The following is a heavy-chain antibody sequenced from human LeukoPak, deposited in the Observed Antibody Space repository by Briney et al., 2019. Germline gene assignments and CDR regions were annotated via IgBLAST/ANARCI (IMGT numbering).Heavy chain of an antibody. D-gene: IGHD3-10*01. Sequence: PSETLSLTCAVSGGSISSGDFPWSWIRQPPGKGLEWIGYIFHTGHTSYNPSLKSRVTISVDMSKNQLSLRLTSVTAADTAVYYCARGFYGAGSHFDYWGEGTLVTASS. CDR2: IFHTGHT. CDR1: GGSISSGDFP. J-gene: IGHJ4*02. V-gene: IGHV4-30-2*01. CDR3: ARGFYGAGSHFDY.